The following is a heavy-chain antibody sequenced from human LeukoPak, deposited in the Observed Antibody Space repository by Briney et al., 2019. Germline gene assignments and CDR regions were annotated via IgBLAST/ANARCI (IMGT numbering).Heavy chain of an antibody. CDR2: IYPVDSDT. J-gene: IGHJ3*02. V-gene: IGHV5-51*01. CDR1: GYTFTNYW. D-gene: IGHD3-3*01. CDR3: ARLWADSRSGFDT. Sequence: GESLKISCKGSGYTFTNYWIAWVRQMPGKGLEWMGIIYPVDSDTRYSPSFQGQVTILADRSISTAYLQWNSLKASDTAMYYCARLWADSRSGFDTWGQGTMVTVSS.